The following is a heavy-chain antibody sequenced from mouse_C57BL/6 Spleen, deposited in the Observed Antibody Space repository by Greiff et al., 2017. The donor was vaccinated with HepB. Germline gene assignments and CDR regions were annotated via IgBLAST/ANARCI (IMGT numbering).Heavy chain of an antibody. CDR1: GYTFTHYW. CDR3: ASSCRNYAWFAY. CDR2: ICPGGGST. V-gene: IGHV1-63*01. Sequence: QVQLQQSGAGLVRPGTSVKLSCTASGYTFTHYWIGWARQGPGHGLEWIGDICPGGGSTNYNDKFKGKATLTADKSSSTAYMQFSSLTSEDSAMYYCASSCRNYAWFAYWGQGTLVTVSA. D-gene: IGHD2-5*01. J-gene: IGHJ3*01.